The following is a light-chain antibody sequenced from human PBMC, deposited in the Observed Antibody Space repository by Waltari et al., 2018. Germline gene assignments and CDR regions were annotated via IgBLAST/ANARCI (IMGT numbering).Light chain of an antibody. CDR3: QHYGSSPNT. V-gene: IGKV3-20*01. Sequence: EIVLTQSPGTLSLSPWGRATLSCRASQSVSSNYLAWYQQRPGQAPRLLIYGAASRATGIPDRFSGSGSGTDFTLTISRLEPEDFAVYYCQHYGSSPNTFGQGTKLEI. CDR2: GAA. CDR1: QSVSSNY. J-gene: IGKJ2*01.